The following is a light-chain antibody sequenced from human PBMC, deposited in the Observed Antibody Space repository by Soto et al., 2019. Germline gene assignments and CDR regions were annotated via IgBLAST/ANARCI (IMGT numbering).Light chain of an antibody. J-gene: IGLJ2*01. CDR1: SSDVGAYNF. V-gene: IGLV2-14*03. CDR3: SSYTTSSTQV. Sequence: QSALTQPASVSGSPGQSITISGTGSSSDVGAYNFVSWYQQHPGKAPKLMIYDVTNRPSGVSNRFSGSKSDNTASLTISGLQAEDEADYYCSSYTTSSTQVFGGGTKLTVL. CDR2: DVT.